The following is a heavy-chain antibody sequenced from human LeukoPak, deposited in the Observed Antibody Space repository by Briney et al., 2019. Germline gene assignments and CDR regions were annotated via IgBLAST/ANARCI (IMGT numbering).Heavy chain of an antibody. CDR3: AKDPISPTPGDYYDYYGMDV. V-gene: IGHV4-34*01. Sequence: SETLSLTCAVYGGSFSGYYWSWIRQPPGKGLEWIGEINHSGSTNYNPSLKSRVTISVDTSKNQFSLKLSSVTAADTAVYYCAKDPISPTPGDYYDYYGMDVWGQGTTVTVSS. CDR1: GGSFSGYY. D-gene: IGHD3-9*01. CDR2: INHSGST. J-gene: IGHJ6*02.